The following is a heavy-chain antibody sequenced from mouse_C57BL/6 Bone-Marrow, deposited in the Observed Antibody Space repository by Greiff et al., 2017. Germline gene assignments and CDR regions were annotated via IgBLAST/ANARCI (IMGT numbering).Heavy chain of an antibody. CDR1: GNTFTSYW. D-gene: IGHD2-1*01. CDR3: ARSRVLLCDY. CDR2: IHPNSGST. J-gene: IGHJ2*01. V-gene: IGHV1-64*01. Sequence: VQLQQPGAELVKPGASVKLSCKASGNTFTSYWMHWVKQRPGQGLEWIGMIHPNSGSTNYNEKFKSKATLTVDKSSSTAYMQLSSLTSEDSAVYYCARSRVLLCDYWGQGTTLTVSS.